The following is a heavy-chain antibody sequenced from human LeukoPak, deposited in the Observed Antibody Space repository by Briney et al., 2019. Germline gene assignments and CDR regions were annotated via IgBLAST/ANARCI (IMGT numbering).Heavy chain of an antibody. J-gene: IGHJ3*02. CDR1: GFTVSSNY. CDR3: ASENSGYDFGALDI. Sequence: GGSLRLSCAASGFTVSSNYMSWVRQAPGKGLEWVSVIYSGGSTYYADSVKGRFTISRDNSKNTLYLQMNSLRAEDTAVYYCASENSGYDFGALDIWGLGTMVTVSS. V-gene: IGHV3-53*01. D-gene: IGHD5-12*01. CDR2: IYSGGST.